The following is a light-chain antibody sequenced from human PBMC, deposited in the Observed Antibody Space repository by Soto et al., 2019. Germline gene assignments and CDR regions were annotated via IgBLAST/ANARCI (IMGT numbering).Light chain of an antibody. CDR1: SSDVGGYNY. CDR2: DVN. J-gene: IGLJ1*01. V-gene: IGLV2-14*01. Sequence: QSALTQPASVSGSPRQSITISCTGASSDVGGYNYVSWYQQRPDEAPKLMIYDVNNRPSGVSNRFSGSKSGNTASLTISGLQAEDEADYYCSSYTSSITYVFGTGTKVTVL. CDR3: SSYTSSITYV.